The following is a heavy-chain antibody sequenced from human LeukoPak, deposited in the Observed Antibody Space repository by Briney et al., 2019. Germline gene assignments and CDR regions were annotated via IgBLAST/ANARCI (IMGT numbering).Heavy chain of an antibody. CDR3: AGESYFTLYDREYGTLTGYNALDV. Sequence: GGSLRLSCAASGFIFSTYSMHWVRQAPGKGLEWVAVISYDGNNQYYADSVEGRFTISRDNSKNTLYVQMSSLRAEDTAVYYCAGESYFTLYDREYGTLTGYNALDVWGQGTTATVSS. V-gene: IGHV3-30*04. D-gene: IGHD3-9*01. CDR1: GFIFSTYS. J-gene: IGHJ6*02. CDR2: ISYDGNNQ.